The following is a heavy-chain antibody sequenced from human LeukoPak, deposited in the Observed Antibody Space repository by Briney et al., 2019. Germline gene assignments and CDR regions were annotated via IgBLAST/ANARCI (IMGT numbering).Heavy chain of an antibody. CDR2: INPSGGST. Sequence: GASVKISCKASGYTFTSYYMHWVRQAPGQGLEWMGIINPSGGSTSYEQKFQGRVTMTRDTSTSTVYMELSSLRSEDTAVYYCARSYGSGSCDPWGQGTLVTVSS. D-gene: IGHD3-10*01. CDR3: ARSYGSGSCDP. V-gene: IGHV1-46*01. J-gene: IGHJ5*02. CDR1: GYTFTSYY.